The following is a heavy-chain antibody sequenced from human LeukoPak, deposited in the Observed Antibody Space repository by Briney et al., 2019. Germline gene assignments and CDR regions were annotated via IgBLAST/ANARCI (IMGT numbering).Heavy chain of an antibody. D-gene: IGHD1-26*01. Sequence: GGSLRLSCAASGFTFSSYGMHWVRQAPGKGLEWVAVISYDGSNKYYADSVKGRFTISRDNSKNTLYLQMNSLRAEDTAVYYCARERMVGVHAHLDYWGQGTLVTVSS. CDR1: GFTFSSYG. V-gene: IGHV3-30*03. J-gene: IGHJ4*02. CDR3: ARERMVGVHAHLDY. CDR2: ISYDGSNK.